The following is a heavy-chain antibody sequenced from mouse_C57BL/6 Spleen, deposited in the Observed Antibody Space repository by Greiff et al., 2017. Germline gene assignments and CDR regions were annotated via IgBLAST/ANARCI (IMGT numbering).Heavy chain of an antibody. CDR2: IYPGSGNT. CDR1: GYTFTDYY. J-gene: IGHJ1*03. CDR3: AREDYSNYGYFDV. V-gene: IGHV1-76*01. D-gene: IGHD2-5*01. Sequence: VKLVESGAELVRPGASVKLSCKASGYTFTDYYINWVKQRPGQGLEWIARIYPGSGNTYYNEKFKGKATLTAEKSSSTAYMQLSSLTSEDSAVYFCAREDYSNYGYFDVWGTGTTVTVSS.